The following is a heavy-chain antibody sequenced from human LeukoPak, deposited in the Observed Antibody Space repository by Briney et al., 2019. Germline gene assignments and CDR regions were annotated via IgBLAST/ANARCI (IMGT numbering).Heavy chain of an antibody. D-gene: IGHD3-3*01. CDR1: GFTFSNAW. CDR3: TTDSYDL. CDR2: IIRKTDGGTT. Sequence: GGSLRLSCAASGFTFSNAWMSWVRQAPGKGLEWGGRIIRKTDGGTTDYAAPVKGRFNISRDNSKNTLYLQMNSLKTEDPAVYYCTTDSYDLWGHGTLVIVSS. V-gene: IGHV3-15*01. J-gene: IGHJ4*01.